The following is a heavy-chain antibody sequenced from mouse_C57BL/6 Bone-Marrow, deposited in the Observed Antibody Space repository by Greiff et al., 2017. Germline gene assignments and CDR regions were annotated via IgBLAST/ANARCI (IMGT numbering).Heavy chain of an antibody. J-gene: IGHJ3*01. CDR1: GFSITSGYF. CDR3: ASEGGWFAY. CDR2: ISYDGSH. V-gene: IGHV3-6*01. Sequence: EVKLLESGPGLVKPSQSLSLSCSVSGFSITSGYFWYWIRQCPGNQLGWVGYISYDGSHYCNPSLKNRISITRDTSKNQFFLKLNSVTTEDTATYSCASEGGWFAYWGQGTLVTVSA.